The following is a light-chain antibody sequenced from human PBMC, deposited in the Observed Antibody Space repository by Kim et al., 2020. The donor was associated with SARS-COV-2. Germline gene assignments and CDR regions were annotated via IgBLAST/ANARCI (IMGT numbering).Light chain of an antibody. CDR3: LQHNSYPWT. Sequence: ASVGDRVTITCRASQYISTYLAWIQQKPGNVPRRLIYDASKLQGGVPSRFSGSGSGTEFTLTISSLQPEDFATYYCLQHNSYPWTFGQGTKVDIK. V-gene: IGKV1-17*03. J-gene: IGKJ1*01. CDR1: QYISTY. CDR2: DAS.